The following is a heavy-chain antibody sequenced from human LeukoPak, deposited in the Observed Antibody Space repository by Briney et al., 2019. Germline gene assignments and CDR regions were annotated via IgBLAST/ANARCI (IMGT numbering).Heavy chain of an antibody. Sequence: PSETLSLTCAVSGGSISSGGYSWSWIRQPPGKGLEWIGYIYHSGSTYYNPSLKSRVTISVDRSKNQFSLKLSSVTAADTAVYYCARVGLGFGESNWFDPWGQGTLVTVSS. J-gene: IGHJ5*02. V-gene: IGHV4-30-2*01. CDR3: ARVGLGFGESNWFDP. CDR2: IYHSGST. CDR1: GGSISSGGYS. D-gene: IGHD3-10*01.